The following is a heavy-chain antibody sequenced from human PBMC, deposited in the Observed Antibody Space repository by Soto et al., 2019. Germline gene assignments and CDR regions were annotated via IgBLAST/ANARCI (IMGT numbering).Heavy chain of an antibody. D-gene: IGHD7-27*01. J-gene: IGHJ4*02. CDR2: IIPIFGTA. CDR3: ARVSRSCPLTGDFDY. V-gene: IGHV1-69*14. CDR1: GDTFSSYA. Sequence: QIQLVQSGAEVKKPGSSVKVSCKASGDTFSSYAISWVRQAPGQGLEWMGGIIPIFGTANYAQKFQGRVTITADKSTSTGYMKLSSLRSEDTAVYYCARVSRSCPLTGDFDYWGQGTLVTVSS.